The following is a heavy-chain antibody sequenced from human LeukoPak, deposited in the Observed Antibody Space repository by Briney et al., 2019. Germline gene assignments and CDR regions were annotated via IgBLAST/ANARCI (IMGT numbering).Heavy chain of an antibody. Sequence: GASVKVSCKASGYTFTGYYIHWVRQAPGQGLEWMGWINPHSGGTNYAQKFQGGVTMTRDTSITTAYMELSSLRSDDTAVYYCERDVGEYCSSTNCYASHYWGQGTLVTVSS. CDR3: ERDVGEYCSSTNCYASHY. CDR2: INPHSGGT. CDR1: GYTFTGYY. V-gene: IGHV1-2*02. J-gene: IGHJ4*02. D-gene: IGHD2-2*01.